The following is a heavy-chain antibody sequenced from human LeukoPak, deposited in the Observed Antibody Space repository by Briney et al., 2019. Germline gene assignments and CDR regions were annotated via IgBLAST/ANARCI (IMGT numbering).Heavy chain of an antibody. J-gene: IGHJ4*02. CDR1: GGTFSSYA. V-gene: IGHV1-69*05. CDR2: IIPIFGTA. CDR3: ARATYYYDRKTPYGYFDY. D-gene: IGHD3-22*01. Sequence: SVKVSCKASGGTFSSYAISWVRQAPGQGLEWMGGIIPIFGTANYAQKFQCRVTITTDESTSTAYMELSSLRSEDTAVYYCARATYYYDRKTPYGYFDYWGQGTLVTVSS.